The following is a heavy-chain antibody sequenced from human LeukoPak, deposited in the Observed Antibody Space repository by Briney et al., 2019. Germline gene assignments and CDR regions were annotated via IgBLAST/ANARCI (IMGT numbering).Heavy chain of an antibody. CDR1: GYTFSRYG. V-gene: IGHV1-18*01. CDR2: ISAHNGNT. Sequence: ASVKVSCKASGYTFSRYGISWVRQAPGQGLEWMGWISAHNGNTNYAQKFQGRVTMTTETSTSAAYMELRSLRSDDTAVYYCARDRVVGAIDGFDIWGQGTMVTVSS. J-gene: IGHJ3*02. D-gene: IGHD1-26*01. CDR3: ARDRVVGAIDGFDI.